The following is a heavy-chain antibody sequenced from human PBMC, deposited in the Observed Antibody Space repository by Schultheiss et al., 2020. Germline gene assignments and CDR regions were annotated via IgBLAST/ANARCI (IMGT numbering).Heavy chain of an antibody. J-gene: IGHJ6*02. CDR1: GFTFSNAC. D-gene: IGHD5-12*01. V-gene: IGHV3-73*01. CDR3: ARMPTSRNTWINYYGVDV. CDR2: IRTKLDNYAT. Sequence: ESLKISCAASGFTFSNACMSWVRQAPGKGLEWVGRIRTKLDNYATSYAASVKGRFTISRDDSKNTAFLQMSRLRTEDTAVYYCARMPTSRNTWINYYGVDVWGQGTTVTVSS.